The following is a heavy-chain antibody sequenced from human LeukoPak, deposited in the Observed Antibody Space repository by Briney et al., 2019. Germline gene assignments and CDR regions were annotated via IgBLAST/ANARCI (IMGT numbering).Heavy chain of an antibody. J-gene: IGHJ3*01. CDR3: ARDPTTVTKGFDV. D-gene: IGHD4-17*01. Sequence: SETLSLTCTVSGDSFSSHYWTWLRQSPGKGLEWIGYISYIGTTNYSPSLKSRVTISVDPSKNQFSLKLISVAAADTALYYCARDPTTVTKGFDVWGQGTTVTVSS. CDR2: ISYIGTT. V-gene: IGHV4-59*11. CDR1: GDSFSSHY.